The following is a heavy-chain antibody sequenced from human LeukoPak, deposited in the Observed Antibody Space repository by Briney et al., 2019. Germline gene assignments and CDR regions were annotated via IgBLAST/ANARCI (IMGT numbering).Heavy chain of an antibody. CDR2: ASYYVGKQ. D-gene: IGHD3-10*01. CDR1: GFTFSDYA. J-gene: IGHJ3*02. V-gene: IGHV3-23*01. CDR3: AKSVRGYYYGSGSHFDI. Sequence: GGSLTLSCAASGFTFSDYAMSWVRQAPGKGLEWVSTASYYVGKQYHADSVRGRFTISRDNSKNTLYLQMNSLRAEDTAVYYCAKSVRGYYYGSGSHFDIWGQGTMVTVS.